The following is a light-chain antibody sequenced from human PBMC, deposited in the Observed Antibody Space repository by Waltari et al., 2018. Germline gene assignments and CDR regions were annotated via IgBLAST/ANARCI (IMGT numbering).Light chain of an antibody. J-gene: IGLJ1*01. CDR2: DVS. CDR3: SSYRSSTTLYV. V-gene: IGLV2-14*01. CDR1: STYVGSYTY. Sequence: QPALTQPASVSGSPRQSITIPCPVTSTYVGSYTYVSWYQQYPGKAPKLMIYDVSNRPSGVSHRFAGSKSGNTASLTISGLQAEDEADYYCSSYRSSTTLYVFGTGTKVTVL.